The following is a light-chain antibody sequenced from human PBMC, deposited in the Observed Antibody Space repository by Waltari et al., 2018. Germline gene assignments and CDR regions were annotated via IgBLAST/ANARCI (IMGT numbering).Light chain of an antibody. CDR1: SSDVGDFKY. V-gene: IGLV2-11*01. J-gene: IGLJ3*02. CDR2: DVS. CDR3: CSYAATYTLL. Sequence: QSALTQPRSVSGSPGQSVTISCTGTSSDVGDFKYVSWYQQHPGRAPKLMIYDVSKRPSGVPDRFSCSKSDNTASLTISGLQAEDEADYYCCSYAATYTLLFGGGTKLTVL.